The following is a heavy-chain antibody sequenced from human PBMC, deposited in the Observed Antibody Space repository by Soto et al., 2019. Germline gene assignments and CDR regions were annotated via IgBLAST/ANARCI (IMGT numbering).Heavy chain of an antibody. CDR3: AISRITIFGVVIISAAPIDY. J-gene: IGHJ4*02. D-gene: IGHD3-3*01. CDR1: GYTFTSYY. Sequence: ASVKVSCKASGYTFTSYYMHWVRQAPGQGLEWMGIINPSGGSTSYAQKFQGRVTMTRDTSTNTVYMELSSLRSEDTAVYYCAISRITIFGVVIISAAPIDYWGQGTLVTVSS. V-gene: IGHV1-46*01. CDR2: INPSGGST.